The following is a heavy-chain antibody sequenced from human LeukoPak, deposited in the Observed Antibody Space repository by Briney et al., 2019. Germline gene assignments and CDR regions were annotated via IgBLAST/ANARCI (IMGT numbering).Heavy chain of an antibody. CDR3: ARASYGGSPSL. CDR1: GFTFSTYW. CDR2: INSDGSTT. V-gene: IGHV3-74*01. D-gene: IGHD4-23*01. J-gene: IGHJ4*02. Sequence: GGSLRLSCAASGFTFSTYWMYWVRHPPGKGLVWVSRINSDGSTTTYADSVKGRFTISRDNAKNTLYLQMNSLRAEGTAVYYCARASYGGSPSLWGQGTLVTVSS.